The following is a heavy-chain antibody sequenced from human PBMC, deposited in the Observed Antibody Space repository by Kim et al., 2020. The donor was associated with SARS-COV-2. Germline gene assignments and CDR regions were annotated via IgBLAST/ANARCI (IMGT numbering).Heavy chain of an antibody. V-gene: IGHV3-48*02. CDR1: GFTFSSYS. CDR2: ISSSSSTI. J-gene: IGHJ5*02. CDR3: ARGVTIFQPKGANWFDP. Sequence: GGSLRLSCAASGFTFSSYSMNWVRQAPGKGLEWVSYISSSSSTIYYADSVKGRFTISRDNAKNSLYLQMNSLRDEDTAVYYCARGVTIFQPKGANWFDPWGQGTLVTVSS. D-gene: IGHD3-9*01.